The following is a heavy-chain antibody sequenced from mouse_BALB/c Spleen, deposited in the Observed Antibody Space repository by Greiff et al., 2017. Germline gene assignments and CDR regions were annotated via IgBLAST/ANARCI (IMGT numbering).Heavy chain of an antibody. CDR2: ISSGSSTI. J-gene: IGHJ4*01. D-gene: IGHD1-1*01. CDR1: GFTFSSFG. CDR3: ARWIAGYYYAMDY. V-gene: IGHV5-17*02. Sequence: EVQVVESGGGLVQPGGSRKLSCAASGFTFSSFGMHWVRQAPEKGLEWVAYISSGSSTIYYADTVKGRFTISRDNPKNTLFLQMTSLRSEDTAMYYCARWIAGYYYAMDYWGQGTSVTVSS.